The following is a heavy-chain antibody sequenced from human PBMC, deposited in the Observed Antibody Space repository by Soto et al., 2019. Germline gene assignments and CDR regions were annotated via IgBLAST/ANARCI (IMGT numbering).Heavy chain of an antibody. D-gene: IGHD3-10*01. CDR3: AKGAYGSGSLFYIDY. V-gene: IGHV3-30*18. Sequence: GGSLRLSCAASGFSFSIYGMHWVRHAPGKGLEWVAVTSYDGSNKYYADSVKGRFTISRDNSKNTLYLQMNSLRAEDTAVYYCAKGAYGSGSLFYIDYWGQGTLVTVSS. J-gene: IGHJ4*02. CDR2: TSYDGSNK. CDR1: GFSFSIYG.